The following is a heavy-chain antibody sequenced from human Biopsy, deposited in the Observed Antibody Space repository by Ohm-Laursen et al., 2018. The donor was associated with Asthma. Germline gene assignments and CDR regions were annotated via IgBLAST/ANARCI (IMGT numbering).Heavy chain of an antibody. CDR1: GGSISSFY. Sequence: SETLSLPRSVYGGSISSFYWSWIRQSPAKGLEWMGYVYWTGRTNYNPYLKSRITMSVDTSKKRMFLELTSVTLADTAVYYCARLADCSGGACYSYGWFDPWGQGTRVTVSS. V-gene: IGHV4-59*01. CDR2: VYWTGRT. CDR3: ARLADCSGGACYSYGWFDP. D-gene: IGHD2-15*01. J-gene: IGHJ5*02.